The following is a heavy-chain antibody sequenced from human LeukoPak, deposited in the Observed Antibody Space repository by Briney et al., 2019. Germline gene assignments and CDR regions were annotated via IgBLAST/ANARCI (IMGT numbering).Heavy chain of an antibody. V-gene: IGHV4-59*08. CDR1: GGSISSYY. CDR3: ARGSHCSSTSCYYSPYYYYMDV. Sequence: SETLSLTCTVSGGSISSYYWIWIRQPPGKGLEWIGYIYYSGSSNYNPSLKSRVTISVDTSKNQFSLKLSSVTAADTAVYYCARGSHCSSTSCYYSPYYYYMDVWGKGTTVTISS. CDR2: IYYSGSS. D-gene: IGHD2-2*01. J-gene: IGHJ6*03.